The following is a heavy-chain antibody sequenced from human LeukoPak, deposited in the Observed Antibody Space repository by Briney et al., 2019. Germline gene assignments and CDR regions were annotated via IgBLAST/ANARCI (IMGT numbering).Heavy chain of an antibody. CDR3: TTTYYDFWSGYYTGIY. D-gene: IGHD3-3*01. J-gene: IGHJ4*02. Sequence: GGSLRLSCAASGFTFSNAWMSWVRQAPGKGLEWVGRIKSKTDGGTTDYAAPVKGRFTISRDDSKNTLYLQMNSLKTEDTAVYYCTTTYYDFWSGYYTGIYWGQGTLVTVSS. V-gene: IGHV3-15*01. CDR1: GFTFSNAW. CDR2: IKSKTDGGTT.